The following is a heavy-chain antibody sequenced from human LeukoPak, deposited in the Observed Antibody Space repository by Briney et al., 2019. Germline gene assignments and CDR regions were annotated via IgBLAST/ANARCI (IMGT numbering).Heavy chain of an antibody. V-gene: IGHV5-51*01. CDR1: GYSFTSYW. J-gene: IGHJ3*02. D-gene: IGHD6-13*01. CDR3: ARRLIAAAGTYAFDI. Sequence: GESLQISCKGSGYSFTSYWIGWVRQMPGKGLEWMGIIYPGDSDTRYSPSFQGQVTISADKSISTAYLQWSSLKASDTAMYYCARRLIAAAGTYAFDIWGQGTMVTVSS. CDR2: IYPGDSDT.